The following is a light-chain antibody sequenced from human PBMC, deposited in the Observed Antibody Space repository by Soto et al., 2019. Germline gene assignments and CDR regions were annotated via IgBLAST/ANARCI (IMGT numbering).Light chain of an antibody. J-gene: IGLJ2*01. CDR3: TSWTTSTTMI. Sequence: QSALTQPASVSGSTGQSITISCTGTRSDIGAYNFVSWYQQHPGEVPKLILYDVNVRPSGVSNRFSGSKSGNTAYLTISGLQAEDEADYYFTSWTTSTTMIFGGGTKVTVL. CDR1: RSDIGAYNF. CDR2: DVN. V-gene: IGLV2-14*03.